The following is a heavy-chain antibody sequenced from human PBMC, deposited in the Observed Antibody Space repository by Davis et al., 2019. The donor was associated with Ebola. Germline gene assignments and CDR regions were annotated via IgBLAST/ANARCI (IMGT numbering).Heavy chain of an antibody. D-gene: IGHD6-19*01. CDR3: AREYTSAWDY. J-gene: IGHJ4*02. CDR1: GYTFINYG. CDR2: ISTNNGNT. V-gene: IGHV1-18*01. Sequence: ASVKVSCKTSGYTFINYGVSWVRQAPAQGLEWMGWISTNNGNTKYAQKFQGRITMTKDTSTSTIYMELRSLGSDDSAVYYCAREYTSAWDYWGQGTLVTVSS.